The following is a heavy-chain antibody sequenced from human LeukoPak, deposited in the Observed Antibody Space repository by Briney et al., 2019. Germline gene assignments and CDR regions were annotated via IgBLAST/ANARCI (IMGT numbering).Heavy chain of an antibody. CDR1: GGSFSSYY. Sequence: PSETLSLTCTVSGGSFSSYYWSWIRQPPGKGLEWIGYIYYSGSTNYNPSLKSRVTISVDTSKNQFSLKLSSVTAADTAVYYCARDTGAAILGAFDIWGQGTMVTVSS. V-gene: IGHV4-59*01. D-gene: IGHD2-21*02. J-gene: IGHJ3*02. CDR3: ARDTGAAILGAFDI. CDR2: IYYSGST.